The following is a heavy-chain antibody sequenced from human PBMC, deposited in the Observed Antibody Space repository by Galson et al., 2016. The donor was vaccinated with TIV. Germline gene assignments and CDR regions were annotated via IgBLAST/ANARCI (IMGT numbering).Heavy chain of an antibody. CDR1: GYSISSGYY. V-gene: IGHV4-38-2*01. CDR2: IYHSGST. D-gene: IGHD5-18*01. CDR3: VGQLWLRSYFDN. Sequence: SETLSLTCAVSGYSISSGYYWGWIRQPPGEGLECVGSIYHSGSTYYNPSLKSRVTISVDSSKNEFSLRLSSVTAADTAVYYCVGQLWLRSYFDNWGQGTLVTVSS. J-gene: IGHJ4*02.